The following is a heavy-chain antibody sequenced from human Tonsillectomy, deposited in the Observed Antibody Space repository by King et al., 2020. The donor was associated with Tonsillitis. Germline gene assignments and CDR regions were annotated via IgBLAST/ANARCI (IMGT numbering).Heavy chain of an antibody. Sequence: VQLQESGPGLVKPSETLSLTCTVSGGSINSDHWGWIRQPPGKGLEWIGNIYYTGGSTKNNSSLQGRVTLSIDTSRKQFSLKVGVVTAADTAVYFFARHIYALGSRIWGQGTMVTVSS. CDR1: GGSINSDH. D-gene: IGHD3-10*01. CDR2: IYYTGGST. CDR3: ARHIYALGSRI. V-gene: IGHV4-59*08. J-gene: IGHJ3*02.